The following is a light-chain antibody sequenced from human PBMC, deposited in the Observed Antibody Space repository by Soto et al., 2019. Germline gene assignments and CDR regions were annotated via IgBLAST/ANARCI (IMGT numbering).Light chain of an antibody. CDR3: QQYGSAPKWT. J-gene: IGKJ1*01. CDR2: GAS. Sequence: EIVLTQSPGTLSLSPGERATLSCRASQSVSSSYLAWYQQKPDQAPRLLIYGASSRATGIPDRFSGSGSGTDFTLTISRLEPEDFAVYYWQQYGSAPKWTFGQGTKVEIK. V-gene: IGKV3-20*01. CDR1: QSVSSSY.